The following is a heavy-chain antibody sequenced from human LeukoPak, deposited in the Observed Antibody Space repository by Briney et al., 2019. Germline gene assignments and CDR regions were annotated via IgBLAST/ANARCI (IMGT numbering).Heavy chain of an antibody. CDR2: IYSGGIT. D-gene: IGHD1-1*01. CDR1: GFIVSSNY. J-gene: IGHJ4*02. V-gene: IGHV3-53*01. Sequence: GGSLRLSCAASGFIVSSNYMTWVRQAPGKGLEWVSVIYSGGITYYADSVKGRFTISRDNCKKTIYLQMNSLRAEDTAVYYCASYNPYYWGQGTLVTVSS. CDR3: ASYNPYY.